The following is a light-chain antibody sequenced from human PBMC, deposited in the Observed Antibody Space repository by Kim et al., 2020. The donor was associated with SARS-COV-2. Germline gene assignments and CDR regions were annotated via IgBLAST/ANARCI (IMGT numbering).Light chain of an antibody. CDR2: GNS. V-gene: IGLV1-40*01. CDR1: ISNIGAGYV. J-gene: IGLJ2*01. CDR3: QSYDSSLSGSV. Sequence: RVTSSGTGSISNIGAGYVVHWYQQLPGTAPKLPIYGNSNRPSGVPDRFSGSKSGTSASLAITGLQAEDEADYYCQSYDSSLSGSVFGGGTQLTVL.